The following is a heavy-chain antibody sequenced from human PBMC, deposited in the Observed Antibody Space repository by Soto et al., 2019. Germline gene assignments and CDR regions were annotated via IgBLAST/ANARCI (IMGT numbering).Heavy chain of an antibody. CDR1: RLTFSNYA. CDR2: IGISSTTI. D-gene: IGHD6-19*01. V-gene: IGHV3-48*01. J-gene: IGHJ4*02. Sequence: HPGGCLRLCGAAGRLTFSNYAMSWVRQAPGKGLEWVSYIGISSTTIYYADSVKGRFTISRDNAKNSLYLQMNSLRAEDTAVYYCARDLAVAALDYWGQGTLVTVSS. CDR3: ARDLAVAALDY.